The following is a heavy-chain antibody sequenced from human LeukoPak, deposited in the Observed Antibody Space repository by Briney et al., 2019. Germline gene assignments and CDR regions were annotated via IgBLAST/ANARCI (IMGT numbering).Heavy chain of an antibody. J-gene: IGHJ6*03. Sequence: SETLSLTCTVSGGSISSYYWTWIRQPPGKGLEWIGYVDHTGSTNFNPSLNGRVSISRDTTKNLFSLRLRSVTAADTAVYFCARGRVSSSTWYSTNYYYFYMDVWGKGTTVTVSS. CDR2: VDHTGST. D-gene: IGHD1-1*01. CDR3: ARGRVSSSTWYSTNYYYFYMDV. CDR1: GGSISSYY. V-gene: IGHV4-59*01.